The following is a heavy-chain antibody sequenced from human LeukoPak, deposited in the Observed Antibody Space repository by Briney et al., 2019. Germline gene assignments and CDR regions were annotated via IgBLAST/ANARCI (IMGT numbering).Heavy chain of an antibody. CDR2: ILDSGGNT. CDR1: GFTFSTYA. D-gene: IGHD2-21*01. J-gene: IGHJ4*02. V-gene: IGHV3-23*01. Sequence: GGSLRLSCAASGFTFSTYAMSWVRQAPGKGLEWVSSILDSGGNTYYADSVKGRFTISRDNSKNTLYLQMNSLRAEDTAVYYCAKLVPYCFDCWGQGTLVVVSS. CDR3: AKLVPYCFDC.